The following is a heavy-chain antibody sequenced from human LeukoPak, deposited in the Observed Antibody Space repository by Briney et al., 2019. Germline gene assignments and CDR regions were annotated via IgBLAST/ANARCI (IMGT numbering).Heavy chain of an antibody. CDR1: GGTFSSYA. CDR2: IIPIFGTA. V-gene: IGHV1-69*06. Sequence: SVKVSCKASGGTFSSYAISWVRQAPRQGLEWMGGIIPIFGTANYAQKFQGRVTITADKSTSTAYMELSSLRSEDTAVYYCARARYYDSSELDLWGQGTLVTVSS. D-gene: IGHD3-22*01. J-gene: IGHJ5*02. CDR3: ARARYYDSSELDL.